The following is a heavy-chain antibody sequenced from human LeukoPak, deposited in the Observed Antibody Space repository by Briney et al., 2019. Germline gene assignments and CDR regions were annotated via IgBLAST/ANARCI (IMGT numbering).Heavy chain of an antibody. V-gene: IGHV3-23*01. CDR3: AKDRDIVATIFDY. D-gene: IGHD5-12*01. J-gene: IGHJ4*02. CDR1: GFTFSSYA. Sequence: SGGSLRLSCAASGFTFSSYAMSWVRQAPGKGLEWVSAISGSGGSTYYADSVKGRFTISRDNSKDTLYLQMNSLRAEDTAVYYCAKDRDIVATIFDYWGQGTLVTVSS. CDR2: ISGSGGST.